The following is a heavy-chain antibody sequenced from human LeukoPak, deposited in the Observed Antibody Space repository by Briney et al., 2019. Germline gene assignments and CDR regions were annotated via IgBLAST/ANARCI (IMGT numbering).Heavy chain of an antibody. Sequence: PGGSLRLSCAASGFTFSSYAMSWVRQAPGKGLEWVSAISGSGYSTYHADSVKGRFTISRDNSKNTLYLQMNSLRAEDTAVYYCATRRGQGWELPHTFDYWGQGTLVTVSS. D-gene: IGHD1-26*01. CDR3: ATRRGQGWELPHTFDY. J-gene: IGHJ4*02. CDR1: GFTFSSYA. V-gene: IGHV3-23*01. CDR2: ISGSGYST.